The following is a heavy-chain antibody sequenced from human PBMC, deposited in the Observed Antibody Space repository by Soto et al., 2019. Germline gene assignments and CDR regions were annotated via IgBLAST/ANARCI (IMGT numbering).Heavy chain of an antibody. V-gene: IGHV4-30-2*01. D-gene: IGHD2-2*01. CDR1: GGSISSGGYS. Sequence: SETLSLTCAVSGGSISSGGYSWSWIRQPPGKGLEWIGYIYHSGSTYYNPSLKSRVTISVDRYKNQFSLKLSSVTEADTAVYYCAREKVPAAEALDYWGQGTLVTGSS. CDR2: IYHSGST. CDR3: AREKVPAAEALDY. J-gene: IGHJ4*02.